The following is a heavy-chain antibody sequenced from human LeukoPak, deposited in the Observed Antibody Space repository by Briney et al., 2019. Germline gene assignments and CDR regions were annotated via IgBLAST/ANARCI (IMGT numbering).Heavy chain of an antibody. CDR1: GFTFSSNA. CDR3: AKQRDFRINWFDP. J-gene: IGHJ5*02. V-gene: IGHV3-23*01. CDR2: ISSTGGST. Sequence: GGSLRLSCGVSGFTFSSNAMSWVRQAPGKGLAWVSSISSTGGSTYYADSVKGRFTISRDNSKNTLYLQMNSLRAEDTAVYYCAKQRDFRINWFDPWGQGTLVTVSS.